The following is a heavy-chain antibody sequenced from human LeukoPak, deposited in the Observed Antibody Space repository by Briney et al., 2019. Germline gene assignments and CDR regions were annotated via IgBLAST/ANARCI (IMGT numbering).Heavy chain of an antibody. V-gene: IGHV4-59*01. CDR3: AGSQAVAGTPFVDY. CDR1: GGSISSYY. CDR2: VYYSGST. D-gene: IGHD6-19*01. J-gene: IGHJ4*02. Sequence: SQTLSLTYTVSGGSISSYYWSWIRQPPGKGLEWIGYVYYSGSTNYNPSLKSRVTLSVDTSKNQFSLKLSSVTAADTAVYYCAGSQAVAGTPFVDYWGQGTLVTVSS.